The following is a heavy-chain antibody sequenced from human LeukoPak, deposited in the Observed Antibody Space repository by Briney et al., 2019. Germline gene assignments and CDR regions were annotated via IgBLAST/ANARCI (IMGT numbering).Heavy chain of an antibody. CDR3: GKKAQTGSHSGPFDT. CDR1: GFTFTRDA. CDR2: ISTDSLTI. Sequence: GGSPSLSCAASGFTFTRDAINWVSETPGEGVEWGSGISTDSLTIKYADVVSGEFTTTSDNAEHLLFLQMDSPGAENTAGYYCGKKAQTGSHSGPFDTWGQGTLVTVSS. D-gene: IGHD1-26*01. J-gene: IGHJ3*02. V-gene: IGHV3-48*04.